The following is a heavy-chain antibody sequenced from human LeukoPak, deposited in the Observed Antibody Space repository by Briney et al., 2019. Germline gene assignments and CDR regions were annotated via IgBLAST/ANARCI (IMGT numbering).Heavy chain of an antibody. Sequence: SETLSLTCTVSGGSISSGDYYWSWIRQPPGKGLEWIGYISYSGSTYYNPSLKSRVTISLDTSKNQFSLKLSSVTAADTAVYYCARGRYSSSWYGYYYYMDVWGKGTTVTVSS. CDR1: GGSISSGDYY. J-gene: IGHJ6*03. V-gene: IGHV4-30-4*08. CDR2: ISYSGST. CDR3: ARGRYSSSWYGYYYYMDV. D-gene: IGHD6-13*01.